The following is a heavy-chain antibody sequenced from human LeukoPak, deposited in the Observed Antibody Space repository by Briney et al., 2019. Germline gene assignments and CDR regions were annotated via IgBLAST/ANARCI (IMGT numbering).Heavy chain of an antibody. CDR3: AKDGRLRVEWLVSYYYYYMDV. CDR1: GFTFSSYG. CDR2: IRYDGSNK. V-gene: IGHV3-30*02. J-gene: IGHJ6*03. Sequence: GGSLRLSCAASGFTFSSYGMHWVRQAPGKGLEWVAFIRYDGSNKYYADSVKGRFTISRDNSKNTLYLQMNSLRAEDTAVYYCAKDGRLRVEWLVSYYYYYMDVWGKGTTVTISS. D-gene: IGHD6-19*01.